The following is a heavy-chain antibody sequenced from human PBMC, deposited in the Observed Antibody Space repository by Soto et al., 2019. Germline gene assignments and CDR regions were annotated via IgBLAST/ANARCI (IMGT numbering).Heavy chain of an antibody. V-gene: IGHV3-21*01. D-gene: IGHD2-8*01. CDR3: ARDQMRYCNNGVCYPVYDYYYGMDV. J-gene: IGHJ6*02. Sequence: GGSLRLSCIASGFTFSSYSMNWVRQAPGKGLEWVSSISSSSSYIYYADSVKGRFTISRDNAKNSLYLQMNSLRAEDTAVYYCARDQMRYCNNGVCYPVYDYYYGMDVWVLWTTATGSS. CDR2: ISSSSSYI. CDR1: GFTFSSYS.